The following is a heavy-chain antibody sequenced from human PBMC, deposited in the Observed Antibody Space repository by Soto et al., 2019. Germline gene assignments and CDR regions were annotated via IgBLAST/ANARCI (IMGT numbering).Heavy chain of an antibody. CDR2: IIPILGIA. CDR3: ARMRLGYYGSGSYTNFDL. J-gene: IGHJ2*01. Sequence: QVQLVQSGAEVKKPGSSVKVSCKASGGTFSSYTISWVRQAPGQGLEWMGRIIPILGIANYAQKFQGRVTITGDKSTSTAYMELSSLRSEDTAVYYCARMRLGYYGSGSYTNFDLWGRGTLVTVSS. CDR1: GGTFSSYT. V-gene: IGHV1-69*02. D-gene: IGHD3-10*01.